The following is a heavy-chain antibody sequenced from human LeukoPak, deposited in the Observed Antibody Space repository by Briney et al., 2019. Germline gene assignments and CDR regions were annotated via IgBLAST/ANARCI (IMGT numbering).Heavy chain of an antibody. CDR1: GFTFSSYS. Sequence: GGSLRLSCAASGFTFSSYSMNWVRQAPGKGLEWVSPISSSSSYIYYADSVKGRFTISRDNAKNSLYLQMNSLRAEDTAVYYCASLVTTSSNYYYYYMDVWGKGTTVTVSS. J-gene: IGHJ6*03. CDR3: ASLVTTSSNYYYYYMDV. V-gene: IGHV3-21*01. D-gene: IGHD4-17*01. CDR2: ISSSSSYI.